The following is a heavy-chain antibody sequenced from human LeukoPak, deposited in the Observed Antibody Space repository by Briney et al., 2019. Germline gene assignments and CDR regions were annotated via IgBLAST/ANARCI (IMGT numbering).Heavy chain of an antibody. CDR3: AITSSGWYYNFDY. CDR1: GYTFISYY. D-gene: IGHD6-19*01. Sequence: ASVKVSCKASGYTFISYYMHWVRQAPGQGLEWMGIINPSGGSTSYAQKFQGRVTMTRDTSTSTVYMELRSLRSDDTAVYYCAITSSGWYYNFDYWGQGTLVTVSS. J-gene: IGHJ4*02. V-gene: IGHV1-46*01. CDR2: INPSGGST.